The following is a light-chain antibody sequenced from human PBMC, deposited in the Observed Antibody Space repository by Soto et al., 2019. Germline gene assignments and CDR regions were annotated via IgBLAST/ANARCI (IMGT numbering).Light chain of an antibody. CDR1: QGISRW. J-gene: IGKJ3*01. V-gene: IGKV1-12*01. CDR2: SAS. Sequence: DIQMTQLPSSMSASVGDRVTITCRASQGISRWLAWYHQNPGKAPNLLIYSASTLHSGVPSRFSGSGSGTDFTLTISSLQPEDFGTYYCQQANSFPLTFGPGTKVDMK. CDR3: QQANSFPLT.